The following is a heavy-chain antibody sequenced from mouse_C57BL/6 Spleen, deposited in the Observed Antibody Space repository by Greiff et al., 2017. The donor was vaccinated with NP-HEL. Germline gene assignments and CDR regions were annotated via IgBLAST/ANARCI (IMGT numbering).Heavy chain of an antibody. Sequence: QVQLQQSGPGLVQPSQSLSITCTVSGFSLTSYGVHWVRQSPGKGLEWLGVIWSGGSTDYNAAFISRLSISKDNSKSQVFFKMNSLQADDTAIYYCARNELGRVYFDVWGTGTTVTVSS. CDR3: ARNELGRVYFDV. V-gene: IGHV2-2*01. CDR1: GFSLTSYG. CDR2: IWSGGST. D-gene: IGHD4-1*01. J-gene: IGHJ1*03.